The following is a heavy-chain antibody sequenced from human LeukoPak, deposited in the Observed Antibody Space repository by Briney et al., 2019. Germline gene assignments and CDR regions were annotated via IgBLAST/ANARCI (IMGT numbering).Heavy chain of an antibody. CDR3: ARGHYGMDV. V-gene: IGHV3-21*05. CDR1: GFTFSSYS. Sequence: GGSLRLSCAASGFTFSSYSMNWVRQAPGKGLEWVSYISPTGSYTNYADSVRGRFTISRDNAKNSLFLQMNSLRAEDTALYYCARGHYGMDVWGQGTTVTVSS. J-gene: IGHJ6*02. CDR2: ISPTGSYT.